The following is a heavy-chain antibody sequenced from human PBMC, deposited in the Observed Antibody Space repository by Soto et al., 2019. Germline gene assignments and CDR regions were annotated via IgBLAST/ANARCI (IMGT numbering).Heavy chain of an antibody. CDR1: GFTFSTYA. CDR3: ARPRAWQLVRELDVDY. D-gene: IGHD6-6*01. J-gene: IGHJ4*02. Sequence: QVQLVESGGGVVQPGRSLRLSCAASGFTFSTYAMHWVRQAPAKGLEWVAVISYDDGNDKYYADSVKGRFTISRDNSKNTLYLQMNSLRAEDTAVYYCARPRAWQLVRELDVDYWGQGTLVTVSS. V-gene: IGHV3-30-3*01. CDR2: ISYDDGNDK.